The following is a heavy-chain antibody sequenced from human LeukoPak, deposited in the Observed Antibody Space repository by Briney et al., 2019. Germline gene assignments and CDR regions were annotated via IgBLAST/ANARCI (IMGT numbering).Heavy chain of an antibody. CDR3: ARLWFGESHFDY. J-gene: IGHJ4*02. CDR1: GGSISSSSYY. V-gene: IGHV4-39*01. D-gene: IGHD3-10*01. CDR2: IYYSGST. Sequence: SETLSLTCTVSGGSISSSSYYWGWVRQPPGKGLEWIGSIYYSGSTYYHPSLKSRFTISVDTSKHQFSLKLSSVTAADTAVYYCARLWFGESHFDYWGQGTLVTVSS.